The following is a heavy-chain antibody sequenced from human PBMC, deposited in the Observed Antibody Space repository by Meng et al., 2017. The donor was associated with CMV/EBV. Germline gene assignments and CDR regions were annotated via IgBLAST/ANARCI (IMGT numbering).Heavy chain of an antibody. Sequence: SETLSLTCTVPGGSISSSSYYWGWIRQPPGKGLEWIGSIYYSGSTYYNPSLKSRVTISVDTSKNQFSLKLSSVTAADTAVYYCARGIWSGYPSYYYYYYGMDVWGQGTTVTVSS. J-gene: IGHJ6*02. D-gene: IGHD3-3*01. V-gene: IGHV4-39*07. CDR1: GGSISSSSYY. CDR3: ARGIWSGYPSYYYYYYGMDV. CDR2: IYYSGST.